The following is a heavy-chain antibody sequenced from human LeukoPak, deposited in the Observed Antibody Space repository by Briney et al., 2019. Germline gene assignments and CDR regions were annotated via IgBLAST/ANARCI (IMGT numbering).Heavy chain of an antibody. CDR1: GFTYSTYW. CDR3: ARNAPFDY. CDR2: INQDGSEK. V-gene: IGHV3-7*01. Sequence: GGSPRLSCAASGFTYSTYWMSWVRQAPGKGLEWVANINQDGSEKYYVDSVRGRFTISRDNAKNSLYLQMNSLSGEDTAVYYCARNAPFDYWGQGTLVTVSS. J-gene: IGHJ4*02.